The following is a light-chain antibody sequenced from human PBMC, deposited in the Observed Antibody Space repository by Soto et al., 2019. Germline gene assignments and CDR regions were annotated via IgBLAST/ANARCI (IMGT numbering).Light chain of an antibody. Sequence: EIAFTQSPNTLSLSAVERATISCRASQSVPNNYLAWYLQKPGQAPKVLIYAAYNRATGIPDRFSGSGSGTDFTLTISSLQPEDFATYYCQQSYSTPAITFGQGTRLEI. CDR3: QQSYSTPAIT. J-gene: IGKJ5*01. CDR2: AAY. CDR1: QSVPNNY. V-gene: IGKV3D-20*02.